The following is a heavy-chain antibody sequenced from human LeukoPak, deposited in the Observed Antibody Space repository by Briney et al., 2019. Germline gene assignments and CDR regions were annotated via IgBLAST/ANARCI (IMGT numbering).Heavy chain of an antibody. D-gene: IGHD6-13*01. Sequence: GGSLRLSCAASGFTFSSYGMHWVRQAPGKGLEWVAVISYDGSNKYYADSVKGRFTISRDNSKNTLYLQMNSLRAEDTAVYYCAKDSTWAAVFSPFDYWGQGTLVTVSS. CDR3: AKDSTWAAVFSPFDY. CDR1: GFTFSSYG. J-gene: IGHJ4*02. V-gene: IGHV3-30*18. CDR2: ISYDGSNK.